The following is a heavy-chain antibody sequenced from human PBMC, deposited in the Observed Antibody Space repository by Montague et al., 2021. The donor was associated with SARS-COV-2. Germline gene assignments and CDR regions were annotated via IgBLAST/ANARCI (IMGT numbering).Heavy chain of an antibody. CDR3: ARGRQHFNMIVVVMTGGEYYFDY. CDR2: INHRRTS. V-gene: IGHV4-34*01. D-gene: IGHD3-22*01. J-gene: IGHJ4*02. Sequence: SETLSLTCAVYGGSFSDYFWTWIRQPPGKGLEWIGEINHRRTSNYNPSLKSRVSISVDTSKNQFSLYLGSVTAADTAVYYCARGRQHFNMIVVVMTGGEYYFDYWGQGTPVTVSS. CDR1: GGSFSDYF.